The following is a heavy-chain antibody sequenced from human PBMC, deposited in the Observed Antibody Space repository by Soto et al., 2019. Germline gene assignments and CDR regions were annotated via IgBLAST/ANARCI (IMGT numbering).Heavy chain of an antibody. CDR2: FYSDGTR. D-gene: IGHD2-15*01. CDR3: ARVPLFTPRQYSMDL. Sequence: EVQMVESGGGLGQPGGSLRLSCAASGFSVSDNHVSWVRQAPGKGLEWVSVFYSDGTRYYADSVKGRFTITSHSSRNTVYLQMNSLRTEDTAVYYCARVPLFTPRQYSMDLWGKGTTVTVSS. CDR1: GFSVSDNH. J-gene: IGHJ6*04. V-gene: IGHV3-53*04.